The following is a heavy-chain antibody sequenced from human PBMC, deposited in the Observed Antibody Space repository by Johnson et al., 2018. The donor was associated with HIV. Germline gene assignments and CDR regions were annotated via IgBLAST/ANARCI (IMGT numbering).Heavy chain of an antibody. CDR2: IKQDGSEK. Sequence: VQLVESGGGVVQPGGSLRLSCVVSGFTFSSYAMHWVRQAPGKGLEWVTNIKQDGSEKYYVDSVKGRLTISRDNAKNSLYLQMNSLRAEDTAVYYCARDYYDSSGFDAFDIWGQGTMVTVSS. D-gene: IGHD3-22*01. CDR3: ARDYYDSSGFDAFDI. V-gene: IGHV3-7*01. J-gene: IGHJ3*02. CDR1: GFTFSSYA.